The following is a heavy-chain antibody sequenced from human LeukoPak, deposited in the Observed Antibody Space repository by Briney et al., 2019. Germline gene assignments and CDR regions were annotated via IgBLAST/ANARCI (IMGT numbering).Heavy chain of an antibody. V-gene: IGHV3-7*05. Sequence: GGSLRLSCEGSGFTFSSYWMSWVRQAPGKGLEWVANIKQDGSEKYYVDSVKGRFTISRDNAKNSLFLQMHSLRADDTAVYYCASGGSYFGYWGQGTLVTVSS. CDR3: ASGGSYFGY. CDR2: IKQDGSEK. J-gene: IGHJ4*02. CDR1: GFTFSSYW.